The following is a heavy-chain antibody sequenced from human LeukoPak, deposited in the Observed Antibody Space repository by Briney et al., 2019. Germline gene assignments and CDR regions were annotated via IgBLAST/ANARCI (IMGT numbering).Heavy chain of an antibody. V-gene: IGHV3-33*01. Sequence: PGGSLRLSCAASGFTFSSYVMHWVRQAPGKGLEWVAVIWDDGSNKYYADSVKGRFTISRDNSKNTLYLQMNSLRSEDTAVYSSARVHTTSRQTDAFDIWGQGTMVTVSS. CDR2: IWDDGSNK. CDR3: ARVHTTSRQTDAFDI. D-gene: IGHD2-2*01. J-gene: IGHJ3*02. CDR1: GFTFSSYV.